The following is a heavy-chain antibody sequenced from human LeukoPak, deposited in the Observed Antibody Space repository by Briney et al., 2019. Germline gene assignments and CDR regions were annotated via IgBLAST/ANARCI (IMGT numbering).Heavy chain of an antibody. D-gene: IGHD6-19*01. V-gene: IGHV3-23*01. CDR1: GFDFSSTA. CDR2: IGASDGGT. Sequence: GGSLRLSCAAAGFDFSSTAMNWVRHAPGRGLELVSVIGASDGGTYYADSVRGRFTISRDNSKNTLYLQMNSLRAEDTAVYYCANAVHSKAVALPFDYWGQGTLVTVSS. CDR3: ANAVHSKAVALPFDY. J-gene: IGHJ4*02.